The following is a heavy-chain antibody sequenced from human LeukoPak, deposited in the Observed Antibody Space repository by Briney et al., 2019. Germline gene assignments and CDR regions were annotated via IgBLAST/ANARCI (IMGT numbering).Heavy chain of an antibody. V-gene: IGHV3-33*06. CDR1: GFTFSSYG. J-gene: IGHJ4*02. D-gene: IGHD3-3*01. CDR3: AKDDWSGYYLVDY. Sequence: GRSLRLSCAASGFTFSSYGMHWVRQAPGKGLEWVAVIWYDGSNKYYADSVKGRFTISRDNSKNTLYLQMNSLRAEDTAVYYCAKDDWSGYYLVDYWGQGTLVTVSS. CDR2: IWYDGSNK.